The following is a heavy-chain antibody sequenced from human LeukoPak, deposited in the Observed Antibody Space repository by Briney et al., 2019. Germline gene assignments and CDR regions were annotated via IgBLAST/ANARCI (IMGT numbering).Heavy chain of an antibody. D-gene: IGHD1-1*01. J-gene: IGHJ4*02. CDR2: IYISGST. V-gene: IGHV4-4*07. Sequence: SETLSLTCTVSGASISSHYWSWIRQPAGKGLEWIGRIYISGSTNYNSSLQSRVTMSVDTSKNQFSLKLTSVTAADTAVYYCARAGNNWSFDYWGQGTLVTVSS. CDR1: GASISSHY. CDR3: ARAGNNWSFDY.